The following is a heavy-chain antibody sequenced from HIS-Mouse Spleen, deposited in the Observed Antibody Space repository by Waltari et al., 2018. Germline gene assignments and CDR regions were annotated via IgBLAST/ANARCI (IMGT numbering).Heavy chain of an antibody. CDR1: GGSFSGYY. J-gene: IGHJ4*02. CDR3: ARVNSSFDY. V-gene: IGHV4-34*01. CDR2: INHSGST. D-gene: IGHD6-13*01. Sequence: QVQLQQWGAGLLKPSETLSLTCAVYGGSFSGYYWSWIRQPPGKGLGWMGEINHSGSTNYNPSLKSRVTISVDTSKNQFSLKLSSVTAADTAVYYCARVNSSFDYWGQGTLVTVSS.